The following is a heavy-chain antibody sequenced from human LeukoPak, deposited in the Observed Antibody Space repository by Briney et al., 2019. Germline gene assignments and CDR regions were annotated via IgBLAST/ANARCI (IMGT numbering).Heavy chain of an antibody. J-gene: IGHJ4*02. Sequence: SVKVSCKASGYTFTGYYMHWVRQAPGQGLEWMGWINPNSGGINYAQKFQGRVTMTRDTSISTAYMELSRLRSDDTAVYCCARDQTYYDYWSGYPSYDFDYSGQGTLVTVFS. CDR2: INPNSGGI. CDR3: ARDQTYYDYWSGYPSYDFDY. CDR1: GYTFTGYY. V-gene: IGHV1-2*02. D-gene: IGHD3-3*01.